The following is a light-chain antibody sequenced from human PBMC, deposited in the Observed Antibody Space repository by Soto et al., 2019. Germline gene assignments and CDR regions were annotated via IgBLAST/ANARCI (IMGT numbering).Light chain of an antibody. J-gene: IGKJ1*01. CDR1: QSVSSN. V-gene: IGKV3-15*01. Sequence: ELLMTQSPSTLSVSPGERAPLSCGAGQSVSSNLAWYQQKPGQAPRLLIYRASTRATGIPARFSGSGSGTEFTLTISSLQSEDVELYYCQQYNNWPRTFGQGTKVDIK. CDR3: QQYNNWPRT. CDR2: RAS.